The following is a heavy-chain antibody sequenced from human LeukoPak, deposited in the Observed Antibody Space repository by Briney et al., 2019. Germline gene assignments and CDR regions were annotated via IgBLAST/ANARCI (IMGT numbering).Heavy chain of an antibody. J-gene: IGHJ4*02. CDR3: AGGRTTVTTSDY. D-gene: IGHD4-17*01. Sequence: SETLSLTCAVYGVSFSGYYWSWIRQPPGKGLEWIGEINHSGSTNYNPSLKSRVSISVDTSKNQFSLKLSSVTAADTAVYYCAGGRTTVTTSDYWGQGTLVTVSS. V-gene: IGHV4-34*01. CDR1: GVSFSGYY. CDR2: INHSGST.